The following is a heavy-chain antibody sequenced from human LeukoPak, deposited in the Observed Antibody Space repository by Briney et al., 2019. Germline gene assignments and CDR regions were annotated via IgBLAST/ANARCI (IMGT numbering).Heavy chain of an antibody. J-gene: IGHJ4*02. CDR1: GFTFSNFG. CDR2: ISYDGSNK. Sequence: GGSLRLSCAASGFTFSNFGIHWVRQAPGKGLEWVAVISYDGSNKYYADSVKGRFTISRDNSKNTLNLQMSSLRTEDTAVYYCAKDCGSGGRCYADSWGQGTLVTVSS. V-gene: IGHV3-30*18. D-gene: IGHD2-15*01. CDR3: AKDCGSGGRCYADS.